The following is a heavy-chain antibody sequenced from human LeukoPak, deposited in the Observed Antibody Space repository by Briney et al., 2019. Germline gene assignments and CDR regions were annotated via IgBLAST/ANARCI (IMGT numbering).Heavy chain of an antibody. V-gene: IGHV2-70*17. Sequence: ESGPTLVNPTQTLTLTCSFSGFSLTTRGMCVSWIRQPPGKALEWLARIDWDEDKVYSTSARTRLTISKDTSKNQAVLTMANMDPVDTATYYCARTRTFTEGGYYYYYTDVWGQGTTVTVSS. CDR2: IDWDEDK. D-gene: IGHD1-14*01. J-gene: IGHJ6*03. CDR1: GFSLTTRGMC. CDR3: ARTRTFTEGGYYYYYTDV.